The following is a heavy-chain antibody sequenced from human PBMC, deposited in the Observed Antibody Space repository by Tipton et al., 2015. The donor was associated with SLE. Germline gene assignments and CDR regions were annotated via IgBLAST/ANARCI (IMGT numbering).Heavy chain of an antibody. CDR3: AREWADDAFDI. CDR2: RHHGGST. Sequence: LRLSCTVSGGSISSYYWSWIRQPPGKGLEWIGSRHHGGSTNYNPALTSRVTISGDPSKNQFSLRLTSVTAADTAVYFCAREWADDAFDIWGRGTRVTVSS. V-gene: IGHV4-59*01. J-gene: IGHJ3*02. CDR1: GGSISSYY.